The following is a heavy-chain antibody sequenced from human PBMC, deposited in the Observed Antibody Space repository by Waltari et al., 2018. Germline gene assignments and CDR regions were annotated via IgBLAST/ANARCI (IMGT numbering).Heavy chain of an antibody. CDR3: ARVGLGGWYPSYYYGMDV. Sequence: QVQLVESGGGVVQPGRSLRLSCAASGFTFSSYAMHWVRQAPGKGWEWVASISYDGSNKYYVDSVKGRFTISRDNSKNTLYLQMNSLRAEDTAVYYCARVGLGGWYPSYYYGMDVWGQGTTVTVSS. CDR2: ISYDGSNK. CDR1: GFTFSSYA. V-gene: IGHV3-30*04. J-gene: IGHJ6*02. D-gene: IGHD6-19*01.